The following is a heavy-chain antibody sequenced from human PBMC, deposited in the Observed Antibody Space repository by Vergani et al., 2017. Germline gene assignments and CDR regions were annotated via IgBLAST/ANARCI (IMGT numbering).Heavy chain of an antibody. D-gene: IGHD3-16*02. Sequence: QVPLQESGPGLVKPSQTLSLTCTVPGGSIRSGGYYWSWIRPHPGKGLEWIGYIYYSGSTYSNPSLTSRVTISVDPSKNQFSLKLSSVTAADTAVYYCARGERYYDYVWGSDRADWYLDLWGRGTRVTVSS. CDR3: ARGERYYDYVWGSDRADWYLDL. CDR1: GGSIRSGGYY. V-gene: IGHV4-31*03. J-gene: IGHJ2*01. CDR2: IYYSGST.